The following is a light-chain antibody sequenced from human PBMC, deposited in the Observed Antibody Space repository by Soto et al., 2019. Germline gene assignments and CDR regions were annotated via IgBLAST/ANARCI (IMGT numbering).Light chain of an antibody. CDR1: QSVTNNY. V-gene: IGKV3-20*01. J-gene: IGKJ2*01. CDR3: HPYGGSSIYI. CDR2: GAS. Sequence: EIVLTQSPGTLSLSPGERATLSCRASQSVTNNYLAWYQQKPGQATRRLIYGASNRATGIPDRFSGSGSGTDFSITITRLEPEDFAVYLCHPYGGSSIYIFGQGTKVEIK.